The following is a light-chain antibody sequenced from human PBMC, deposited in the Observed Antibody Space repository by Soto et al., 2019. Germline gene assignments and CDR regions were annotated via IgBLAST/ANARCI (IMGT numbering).Light chain of an antibody. J-gene: IGKJ1*01. CDR1: RRFGTN. CDR3: QQYNNWPTWT. V-gene: IGKV3-15*01. Sequence: EIVMTQSPATLSVSPGERATLSCRASRRFGTNLAWYQQKPGQAPRLLIYGASTRATGIPARFSGSGSGTEFTLTISSLQSEDFAVYYCQQYNNWPTWTFGQGTKVEIK. CDR2: GAS.